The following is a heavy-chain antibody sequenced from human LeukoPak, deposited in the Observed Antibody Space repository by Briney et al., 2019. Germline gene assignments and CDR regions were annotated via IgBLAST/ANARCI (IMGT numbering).Heavy chain of an antibody. CDR3: TRDQDFYSSSSDY. CDR1: GFTFSSYW. CDR2: IKHDGSEK. V-gene: IGHV3-7*01. Sequence: QTGGSLRLSCAAPGFTFSSYWMSWVRQAPGKGLEWVANIKHDGSEKYSVDSVKGRFTISRDNAKNSLYLQMNSLRAEDTAVYYCTRDQDFYSSSSDYWGQGPLVTVSS. D-gene: IGHD6-6*01. J-gene: IGHJ4*02.